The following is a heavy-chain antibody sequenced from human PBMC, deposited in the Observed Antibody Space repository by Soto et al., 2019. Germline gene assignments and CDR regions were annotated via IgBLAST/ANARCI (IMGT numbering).Heavy chain of an antibody. D-gene: IGHD3-22*01. Sequence: SVKVSCKASGGTFSSYAISWVRQAPGQGLEWMGGIIPIFGTANYAQKFQGRVTITADESTSTAYMELSSLRSEDTAVYYCARDGRGSGYYYFFDYWGQGTLVTVSS. V-gene: IGHV1-69*13. CDR2: IIPIFGTA. J-gene: IGHJ4*02. CDR1: GGTFSSYA. CDR3: ARDGRGSGYYYFFDY.